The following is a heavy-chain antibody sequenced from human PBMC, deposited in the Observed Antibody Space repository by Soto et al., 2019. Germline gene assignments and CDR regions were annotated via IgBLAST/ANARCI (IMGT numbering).Heavy chain of an antibody. J-gene: IGHJ4*02. CDR2: ISPNGGIT. CDR3: VKLSDY. Sequence: EVQLVESGGGLVQPGGSLRLSCSASGFTFSNYDVHWVRQAPGKGLEFVAGISPNGGITHYADSVKGRSTISRDNSKNTLYLQMSSLRPEATAVYYCVKLSDYWGQGTLVTVSS. V-gene: IGHV3-64D*06. CDR1: GFTFSNYD.